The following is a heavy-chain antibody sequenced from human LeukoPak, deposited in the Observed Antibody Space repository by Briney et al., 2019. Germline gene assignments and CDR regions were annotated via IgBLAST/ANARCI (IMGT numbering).Heavy chain of an antibody. CDR1: GFPFIEYS. D-gene: IGHD1-1*01. CDR3: ARDHNYAFDN. Sequence: GGSLRLSCTASGFPFIEYSMNWVRQAPGKGLERISYIGIDSGNTKYADSVRGRFTISADKAKNSLYLQMNSLRVEDTAVYYCARDHNYAFDNWGQGTLVSVAS. V-gene: IGHV3-48*01. J-gene: IGHJ4*02. CDR2: IGIDSGNT.